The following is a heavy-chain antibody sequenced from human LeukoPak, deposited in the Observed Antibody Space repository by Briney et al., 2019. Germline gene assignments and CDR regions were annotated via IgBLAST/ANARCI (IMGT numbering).Heavy chain of an antibody. CDR1: GFPFIEYS. D-gene: IGHD1-1*01. CDR3: ARDHNYAFDN. Sequence: GGSLRLSCTASGFPFIEYSMNWVRQAPGKGLERISYIGIDSGNTKYADSVRGRFTISADKAKNSLYLQMNSLRVEDTAVYYCARDHNYAFDNWGQGTLVSVAS. V-gene: IGHV3-48*01. J-gene: IGHJ4*02. CDR2: IGIDSGNT.